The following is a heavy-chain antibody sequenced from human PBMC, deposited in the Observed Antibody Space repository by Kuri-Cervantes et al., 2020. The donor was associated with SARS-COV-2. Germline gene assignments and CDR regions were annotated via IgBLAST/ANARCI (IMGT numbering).Heavy chain of an antibody. CDR1: GFTVSSNY. CDR2: IYSGGST. D-gene: IGHD3-3*01. Sequence: GGSLRLSCAASGFTVSSNYMSWVRQAPGKGLEWVSVIYSGGSTYYADSVKGRFTISRHNSKNTLYLQMNSLRAEDTAVYYCARSELSALYDFWSGYAGYWGQGTLVTVSS. CDR3: ARSELSALYDFWSGYAGY. J-gene: IGHJ4*02. V-gene: IGHV3-53*01.